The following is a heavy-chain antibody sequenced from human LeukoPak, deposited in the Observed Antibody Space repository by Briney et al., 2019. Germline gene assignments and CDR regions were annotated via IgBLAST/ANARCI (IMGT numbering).Heavy chain of an antibody. Sequence: SEALSLTCTVSGGSISSYYWSWIRQPPGKGLEWIGYIYYSGSTNYNPSLKSRVTISVDRSKNQFSLKLSSVTAADTAVYYCARGHPYGSGSYSSYNWFDPWGQGTLVTVSS. CDR2: IYYSGST. CDR1: GGSISSYY. V-gene: IGHV4-59*12. J-gene: IGHJ5*02. D-gene: IGHD3-10*01. CDR3: ARGHPYGSGSYSSYNWFDP.